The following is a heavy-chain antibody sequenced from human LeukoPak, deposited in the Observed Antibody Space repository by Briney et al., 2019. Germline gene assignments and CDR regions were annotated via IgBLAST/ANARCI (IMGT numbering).Heavy chain of an antibody. Sequence: SETLSLTCTVSGGSISSSSYYWSWIRQPPGKGLEWIGEINHSGSTNYNPSLKSRVTISVDTSKNQFSLKLSSVTAADTAVYYCAEASGYGRHWFDPWGQGTLVTVSS. D-gene: IGHD5-12*01. CDR1: GGSISSSSYY. J-gene: IGHJ5*02. CDR2: INHSGST. CDR3: AEASGYGRHWFDP. V-gene: IGHV4-39*07.